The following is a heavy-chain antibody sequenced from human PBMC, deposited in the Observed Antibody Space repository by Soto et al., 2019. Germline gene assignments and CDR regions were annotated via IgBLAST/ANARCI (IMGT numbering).Heavy chain of an antibody. CDR3: TRLKYGDEHDY. Sequence: GGSLRLSCAASGFTFSGSAMHWVRQASGKGLEWVGRIRSKANSYATAYAASVKGRFTISRDDSKNTAYLQMNSLKTEDTAVYYCTRLKYGDEHDYWGQGTLVTVSS. CDR1: GFTFSGSA. V-gene: IGHV3-73*01. D-gene: IGHD4-17*01. J-gene: IGHJ4*02. CDR2: IRSKANSYAT.